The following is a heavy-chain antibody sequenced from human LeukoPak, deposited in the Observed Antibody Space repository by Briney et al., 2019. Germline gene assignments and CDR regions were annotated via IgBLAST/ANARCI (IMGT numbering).Heavy chain of an antibody. CDR1: GGSISGYY. Sequence: PSETLSLTCTVSGGSISGYYWSWIRQPPGKGLEWIAYIYYSGSTNYNPSLKSRVTISVDTSKNQFSLKLSSVTAADTAVYYCARDRGSLGGFDYWGQGTQVTVSS. CDR2: IYYSGST. J-gene: IGHJ4*02. CDR3: ARDRGSLGGFDY. V-gene: IGHV4-59*01. D-gene: IGHD3-16*01.